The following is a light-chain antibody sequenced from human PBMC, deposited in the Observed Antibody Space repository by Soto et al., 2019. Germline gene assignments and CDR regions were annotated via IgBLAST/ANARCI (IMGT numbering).Light chain of an antibody. CDR3: QQSFRTTYT. Sequence: DIQMTQSPSTLSASVGDRVTLTCRASQSISTWLAWYQQKPGQAPNLLIYSASDFQSGVPSRFSGSGSGTEFTLTISGLQPEDFATYYCQQSFRTTYTFGQGTRLEIK. J-gene: IGKJ5*01. V-gene: IGKV1-39*01. CDR2: SAS. CDR1: QSISTW.